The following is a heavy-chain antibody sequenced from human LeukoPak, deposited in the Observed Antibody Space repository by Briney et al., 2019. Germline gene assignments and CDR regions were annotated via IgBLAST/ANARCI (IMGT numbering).Heavy chain of an antibody. Sequence: GASVKVSCKASGYTFTSYYMHWVRQAPGQGLEWMGIINPSGGSTSYAQKFQGRATMTRDMSTSTVYMELSSLRSEDTAVYYCARVSSEYQLPDYWGQGTLVTVSS. V-gene: IGHV1-46*01. D-gene: IGHD2-2*01. CDR3: ARVSSEYQLPDY. CDR1: GYTFTSYY. CDR2: INPSGGST. J-gene: IGHJ4*02.